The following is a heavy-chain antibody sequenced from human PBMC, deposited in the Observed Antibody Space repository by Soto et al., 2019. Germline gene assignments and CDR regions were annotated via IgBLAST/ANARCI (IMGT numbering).Heavy chain of an antibody. J-gene: IGHJ4*02. Sequence: QVQLQESGPGLVKPSQTLSLTCTVSGGSISSDNYYWSWIRQPPGKGLEWIGFMSYSGSTSYHVSLRSRVTISVDTSKTQFSLNLSFVTAADTAVYYCATMGTPATGLYYFDTWGQGTLVTVSS. D-gene: IGHD1-7*01. V-gene: IGHV4-30-4*01. CDR1: GGSISSDNYY. CDR2: MSYSGST. CDR3: ATMGTPATGLYYFDT.